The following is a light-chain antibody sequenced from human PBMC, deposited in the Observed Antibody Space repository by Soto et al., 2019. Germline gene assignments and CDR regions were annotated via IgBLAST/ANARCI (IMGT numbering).Light chain of an antibody. V-gene: IGKV3-20*01. Sequence: EIVLTQSPGTLSLSPGERATLSCRASQSVSSSYLAWYQQKPGQAPRLLIYGASSRATSIPDRFSGSGSGTDFTLIISRLEPEDFAVYYCQQYGSAPCTFGQGTKVEIK. J-gene: IGKJ1*01. CDR2: GAS. CDR1: QSVSSSY. CDR3: QQYGSAPCT.